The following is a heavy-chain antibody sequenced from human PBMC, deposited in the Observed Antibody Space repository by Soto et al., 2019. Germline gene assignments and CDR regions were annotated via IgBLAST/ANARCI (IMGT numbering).Heavy chain of an antibody. CDR1: GFTVSSKY. J-gene: IGHJ6*03. CDR3: ARDVILCSGGSCYGVHMDV. CDR2: IQSGGTT. Sequence: EVQLVESGGGLVQPGGSLRLSCAASGFTVSSKYMSWVRQAPGKGLEWVSLIQSGGTTYYADSVKGRFTISRDGSKNSLHLQMARLRAEDTAVYYCARDVILCSGGSCYGVHMDVWGKGTTVTVSS. D-gene: IGHD2-15*01. V-gene: IGHV3-66*01.